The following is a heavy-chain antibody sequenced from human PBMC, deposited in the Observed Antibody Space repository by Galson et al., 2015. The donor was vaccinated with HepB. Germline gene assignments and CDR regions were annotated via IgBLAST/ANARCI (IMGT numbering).Heavy chain of an antibody. Sequence: SVKVSCKASGYTFTSYAMHWVRQAPGQRLEWMGWINAGNGNTKYSQKFQGRVTITRDTSASTAYMELSSLRSEDTAVYYCARRYKWLIDAFDIWGQGTMVTVSS. CDR3: ARRYKWLIDAFDI. V-gene: IGHV1-3*01. CDR2: INAGNGNT. CDR1: GYTFTSYA. J-gene: IGHJ3*02. D-gene: IGHD1-1*01.